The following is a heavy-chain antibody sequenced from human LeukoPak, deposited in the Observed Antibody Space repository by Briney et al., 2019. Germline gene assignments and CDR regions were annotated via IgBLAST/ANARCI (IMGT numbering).Heavy chain of an antibody. J-gene: IGHJ4*02. V-gene: IGHV1-24*01. CDR2: PEDGET. Sequence: PEDGETIYAQKFQGRVTMTEDTSTDTAYMELSSLRSEDTAVYYCATGSANYGSGSYFSAWGQGTLVTVSS. CDR3: ATGSANYGSGSYFSA. D-gene: IGHD3-10*01.